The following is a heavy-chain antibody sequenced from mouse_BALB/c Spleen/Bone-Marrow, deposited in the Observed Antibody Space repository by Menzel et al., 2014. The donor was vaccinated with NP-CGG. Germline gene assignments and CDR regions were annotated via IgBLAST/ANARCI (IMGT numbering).Heavy chain of an antibody. J-gene: IGHJ3*01. Sequence: QVQLQQSGAELMKPGASVKISCKATGYTFSTYWIEWVKQRPGHGLEWIGEILPGSGTTNYNEKFKGKATFTADTSSNTAYMQLSSLTSEDSAVYYCARLITTGGFAYWGQGTPVTVSA. CDR3: ARLITTGGFAY. CDR1: GYTFSTYW. D-gene: IGHD2-4*01. V-gene: IGHV1-9*01. CDR2: ILPGSGTT.